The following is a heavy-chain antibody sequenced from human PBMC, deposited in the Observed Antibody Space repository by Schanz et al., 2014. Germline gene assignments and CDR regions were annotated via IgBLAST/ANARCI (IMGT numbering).Heavy chain of an antibody. V-gene: IGHV3-NL1*01. Sequence: QVPLVESGGGVVQPGRSLRLSCAGSGFSFSDYGMHWVRQAPGRGLEWVAVIYSGGSTYYADSVKGRFTISRDNSKNTMYLQMNSLRAEDTALYYCASERGYSYGYGAFDIWGQGTMVTVSS. CDR1: GFSFSDYG. D-gene: IGHD5-18*01. J-gene: IGHJ3*02. CDR3: ASERGYSYGYGAFDI. CDR2: IYSGGST.